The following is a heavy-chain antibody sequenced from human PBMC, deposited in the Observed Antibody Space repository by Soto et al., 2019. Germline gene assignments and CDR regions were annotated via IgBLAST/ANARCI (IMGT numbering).Heavy chain of an antibody. J-gene: IGHJ5*02. V-gene: IGHV1-3*01. D-gene: IGHD2-2*01. CDR3: ARESAAATGWFDP. CDR2: INAGNGNT. CDR1: GYTFTSYA. Sequence: GASVKVSCKASGYTFTSYAMHWVRQAPGQRLEWMGWINAGNGNTKYSQKFQGRVTITRDTSASTAYMELSSLRSEDTAVYYCARESAAATGWFDPWGQGTLVTVSS.